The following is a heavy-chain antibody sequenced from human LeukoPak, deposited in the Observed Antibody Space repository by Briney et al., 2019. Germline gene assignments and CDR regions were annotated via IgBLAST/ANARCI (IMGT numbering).Heavy chain of an antibody. CDR2: ISYDGSNK. CDR3: ARPDRAYCSSTSCWGYFDY. CDR1: GFTFSSYA. D-gene: IGHD2-2*01. J-gene: IGHJ4*02. Sequence: GGSLRLSCAASGFTFSSYAMHWVRQAPGKGLEWVAVISYDGSNKYYADSVKGRFTISRDNSKDTLYLQMNSLRAEDTAVYYCARPDRAYCSSTSCWGYFDYWGQGTLVTVSS. V-gene: IGHV3-30-3*01.